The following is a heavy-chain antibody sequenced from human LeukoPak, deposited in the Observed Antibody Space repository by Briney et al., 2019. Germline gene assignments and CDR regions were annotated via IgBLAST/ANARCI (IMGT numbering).Heavy chain of an antibody. Sequence: GESLRLSCAASGFSFNSYAMSWVRQAPGKGLEWVSAINNDGDSTYSADSVKGRFTVSRDNSKNTLYLQMNSLRAEDAAVYYCAQQVGYCSSGNCYFTYWGQGTLVTVSS. CDR1: GFSFNSYA. CDR2: INNDGDST. D-gene: IGHD2-15*01. V-gene: IGHV3-23*01. J-gene: IGHJ1*01. CDR3: AQQVGYCSSGNCYFTY.